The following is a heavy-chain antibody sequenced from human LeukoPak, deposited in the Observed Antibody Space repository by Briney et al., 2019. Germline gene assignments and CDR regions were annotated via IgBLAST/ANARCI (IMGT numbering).Heavy chain of an antibody. Sequence: GRSLRLSCAASGFIFSSYDMYWVRQAPGKGLEWVAFTQFDGSKKYHADSVKGRFTISRDNSKNTLYLQVNSLRPEDTAVYYCAKGPATAGYYYYYMDVWGKGTTVTVSS. CDR2: TQFDGSKK. V-gene: IGHV3-30*02. J-gene: IGHJ6*03. CDR3: AKGPATAGYYYYYMDV. D-gene: IGHD3-16*01. CDR1: GFIFSSYD.